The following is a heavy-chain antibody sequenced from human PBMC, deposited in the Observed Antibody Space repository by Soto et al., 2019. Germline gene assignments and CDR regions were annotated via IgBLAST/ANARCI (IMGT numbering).Heavy chain of an antibody. Sequence: QVQLVQSGAEVKKPGASVKVSCKASGYTFTGYYMHWVRQAPGQGLEWMGWINPNSGGTNYAQKFQGWVTMTRDTSISTGYMELSRLRSDDTAVYYCARDLILSKGYCSSTSCYNVWGQGTLVTVSS. CDR2: INPNSGGT. CDR1: GYTFTGYY. J-gene: IGHJ4*02. D-gene: IGHD2-2*02. V-gene: IGHV1-2*04. CDR3: ARDLILSKGYCSSTSCYNV.